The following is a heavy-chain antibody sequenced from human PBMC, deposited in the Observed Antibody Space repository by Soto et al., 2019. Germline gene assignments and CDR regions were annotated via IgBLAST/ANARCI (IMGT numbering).Heavy chain of an antibody. J-gene: IGHJ4*02. V-gene: IGHV3-30*03. CDR2: ISYDGSNK. Sequence: GGSLRLSCAASGFTFSSYGMHWVRQAPGKGLEWVAVISYDGSNKYYADSVKGRFTISRDNSKNTLYLQMNSLRAEDTAVYYCVSQGDVAAAVAYYFYYWGQGTLVTVAS. CDR1: GFTFSSYG. D-gene: IGHD6-13*01. CDR3: VSQGDVAAAVAYYFYY.